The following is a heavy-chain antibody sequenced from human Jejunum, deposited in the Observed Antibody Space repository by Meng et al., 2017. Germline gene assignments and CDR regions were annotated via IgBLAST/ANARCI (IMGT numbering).Heavy chain of an antibody. CDR2: ITGSGKSM. Sequence: GESLKISCAASGFPFSNYEMNWIRQAPGKGLEWVSYITGSGKSMSYADSVRGRFTISRDNAQNLVHLQMSSLRAEDTALYYCARKKPGTVYFDPWGQGNRV. V-gene: IGHV3-48*03. CDR3: ARKKPGTVYFDP. J-gene: IGHJ5*02. D-gene: IGHD5/OR15-5a*01. CDR1: GFPFSNYE.